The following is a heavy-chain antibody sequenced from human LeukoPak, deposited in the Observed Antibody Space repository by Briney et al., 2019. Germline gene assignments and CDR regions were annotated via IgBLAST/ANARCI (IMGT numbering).Heavy chain of an antibody. CDR2: INPSGGST. Sequence: ASVKVSCKASGYTFTSYYMHWVRQAPEQGLEWMGIINPSGGSTSYAQKFQGRVTMTRDTSTSTVYMELSSLRSEDTAVYYCARPGGGGVIVNWGQGTLVTVSS. J-gene: IGHJ4*02. CDR3: ARPGGGGVIVN. D-gene: IGHD3-16*02. V-gene: IGHV1-46*01. CDR1: GYTFTSYY.